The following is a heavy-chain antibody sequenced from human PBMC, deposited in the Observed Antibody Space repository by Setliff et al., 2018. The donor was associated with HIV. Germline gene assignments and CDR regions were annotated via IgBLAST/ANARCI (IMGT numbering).Heavy chain of an antibody. V-gene: IGHV1-46*01. CDR1: GYTFTDYY. CDR2: INPSDNRT. Sequence: GASVKVSCKASGYTFTDYYIHWVQQAPGQGLEWMGIINPSDNRTYYAQKFQGTVTMTRDTSTSSVYMELRSLRSEDTAVYYCARAYYDSVWGSHRYRFYYFDYWGQGSLVTVSS. D-gene: IGHD3-16*02. CDR3: ARAYYDSVWGSHRYRFYYFDY. J-gene: IGHJ4*02.